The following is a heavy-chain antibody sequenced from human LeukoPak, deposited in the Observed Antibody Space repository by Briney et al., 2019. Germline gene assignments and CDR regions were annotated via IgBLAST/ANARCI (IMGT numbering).Heavy chain of an antibody. D-gene: IGHD1-26*01. Sequence: GGSLRLSCAASGXTFSNYGMHWVRQAPGKGLEWVSVISYDGSNKYYADSVKGRFTISRDNSKNTLYLQMNSLRAEDTAMYYCAKNSGSTALWGQGTLVTVSS. V-gene: IGHV3-30*18. J-gene: IGHJ4*02. CDR3: AKNSGSTAL. CDR1: GXTFSNYG. CDR2: ISYDGSNK.